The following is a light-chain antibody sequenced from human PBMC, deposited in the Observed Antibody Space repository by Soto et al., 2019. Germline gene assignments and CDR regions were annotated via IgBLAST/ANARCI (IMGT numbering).Light chain of an antibody. CDR2: LPS. CDR1: QSVRNNY. J-gene: IGKJ5*01. CDR3: QQYGASPPT. Sequence: EIVLTQSPGTLSLSPGERATLSCRASQSVRNNYLAWYQQKPGQAPRLLIYLPSTRATGIPDRFSGSGSETDFTLTISRLEPEDSALYYCQQYGASPPTFGQGTRLEIK. V-gene: IGKV3-20*01.